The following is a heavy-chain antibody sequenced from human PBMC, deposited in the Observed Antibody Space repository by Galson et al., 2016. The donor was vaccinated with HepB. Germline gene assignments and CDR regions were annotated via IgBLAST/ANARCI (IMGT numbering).Heavy chain of an antibody. J-gene: IGHJ3*02. CDR2: IMSLFGTT. V-gene: IGHV1-69*13. D-gene: IGHD2/OR15-2a*01. Sequence: SVKVSCKVSGGTFSNYVMNWVRQAPGQGLEWMGGIMSLFGTTNYAQKFQGRVTVTAVESTSTAFMELRNLKSEDTAVYFCARQGGTSGRNSFDIWGQGTMVTVSS. CDR3: ARQGGTSGRNSFDI. CDR1: GGTFSNYV.